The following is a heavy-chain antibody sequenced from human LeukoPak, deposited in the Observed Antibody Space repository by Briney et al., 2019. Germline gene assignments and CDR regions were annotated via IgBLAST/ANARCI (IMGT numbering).Heavy chain of an antibody. CDR2: IGTAGDT. Sequence: GSLRLSCAASGFTFSSYDMHWVRQATGKGLEWVSAIGTAGDTYYPGSVKGRFTISRENAKNSLYLQMNSLRAGDTAVYYCARGVDIVAMDYWGQGTLVTVSS. V-gene: IGHV3-13*01. D-gene: IGHD5-12*01. J-gene: IGHJ4*02. CDR3: ARGVDIVAMDY. CDR1: GFTFSSYD.